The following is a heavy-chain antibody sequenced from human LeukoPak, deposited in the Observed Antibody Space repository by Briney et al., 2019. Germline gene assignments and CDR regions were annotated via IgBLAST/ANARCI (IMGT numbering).Heavy chain of an antibody. J-gene: IGHJ4*02. CDR2: ISSSSSYI. Sequence: PGGSLRLSCAASGFTFSSYSMNWVRQAPGKGLGWVSSISSSSSYIYYADSVKGRFTISRDNAKNSLYLQMNSLRAEDTAVYYCAKEHGRTSHWFDYWGQGTLVTVSS. V-gene: IGHV3-21*01. CDR1: GFTFSSYS. CDR3: AKEHGRTSHWFDY. D-gene: IGHD2-2*01.